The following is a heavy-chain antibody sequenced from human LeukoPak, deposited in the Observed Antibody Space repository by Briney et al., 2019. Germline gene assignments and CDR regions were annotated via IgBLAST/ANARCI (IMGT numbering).Heavy chain of an antibody. J-gene: IGHJ4*02. Sequence: GGSLRLSCAASGFTFSSSAMHWVRQAPGKGLEWVAVIWYDGSNKYYADSVKGRFTISRDNSKNTLYLQMNSLRAEDTAVYYCARVVGYSSGWYDYWGQGTLVTVSS. D-gene: IGHD6-19*01. CDR1: GFTFSSSA. CDR2: IWYDGSNK. CDR3: ARVVGYSSGWYDY. V-gene: IGHV3-33*08.